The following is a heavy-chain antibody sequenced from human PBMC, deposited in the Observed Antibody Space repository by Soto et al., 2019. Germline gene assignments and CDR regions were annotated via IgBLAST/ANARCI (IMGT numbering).Heavy chain of an antibody. CDR1: GFTFSSYA. CDR2: ISGSGGST. J-gene: IGHJ4*02. D-gene: IGHD6-19*01. CDR3: AKDPPYSSGLSGRVDY. V-gene: IGHV3-23*01. Sequence: GGSLRLSCAASGFTFSSYAMSWVRQAPGKGLEWVSAISGSGGSTYYADSVKGRFTFSRDNSKNTLYLQMNSLRAEDTAVYYCAKDPPYSSGLSGRVDYWGQGTLVTVSS.